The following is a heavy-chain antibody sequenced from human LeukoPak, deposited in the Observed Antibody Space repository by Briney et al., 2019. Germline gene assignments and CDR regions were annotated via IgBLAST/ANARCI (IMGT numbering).Heavy chain of an antibody. CDR2: ISAYNGNT. CDR1: GYTFTGYY. V-gene: IGHV1-18*04. J-gene: IGHJ4*02. D-gene: IGHD2-8*01. CDR3: ARTNGYYFDY. Sequence: ASVKVSCKASGYTFTGYYMHWVRQAPGQGLEWMGWISAYNGNTNYAQKLQGRVTMTTDTSTSTAYMELRSLRSDDTAVCYCARTNGYYFDYWGQGTLVTVSS.